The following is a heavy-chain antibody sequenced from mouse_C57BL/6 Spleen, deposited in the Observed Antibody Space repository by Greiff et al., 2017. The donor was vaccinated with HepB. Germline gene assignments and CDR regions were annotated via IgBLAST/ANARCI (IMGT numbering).Heavy chain of an antibody. J-gene: IGHJ4*01. CDR1: GYTFTDYY. CDR2: IYPGSGNT. CDR3: AREGAYYGRGYAMDY. V-gene: IGHV1-76*01. Sequence: QVQLQQSGAELVRPGASVKLSCKASGYTFTDYYINWVKQRPGQGLEWIARIYPGSGNTYYNEKFKGKATLTAEKSSSTAYMQLSSLTSEDAAVYFCAREGAYYGRGYAMDYWGQGTSVTVSS. D-gene: IGHD1-1*01.